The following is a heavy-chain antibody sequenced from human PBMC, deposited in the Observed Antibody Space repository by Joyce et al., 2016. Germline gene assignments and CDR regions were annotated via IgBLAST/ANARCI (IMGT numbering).Heavy chain of an antibody. CDR2: SSNFGSPS. CDR3: AGVGGHRTDWFFS. Sequence: EVELVESGGALVKPGGSMCPPCAASGFDFGGCSLTWVRQAPWEGMECLSYSSNFGSPSFYADSVRGRLTISRDNARKALYRQMNSLRAEDTGVYFGAGVGGHRTDWFFSWGQGAPVTVSS. D-gene: IGHD3-9*01. CDR1: GFDFGGCS. J-gene: IGHJ1*01. V-gene: IGHV3-48*01.